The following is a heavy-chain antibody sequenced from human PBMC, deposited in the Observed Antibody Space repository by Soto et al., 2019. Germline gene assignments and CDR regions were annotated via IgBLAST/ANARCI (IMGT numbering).Heavy chain of an antibody. J-gene: IGHJ4*02. CDR1: GFTFSGYA. D-gene: IGHD3-22*01. V-gene: IGHV3-23*01. Sequence: GGSLRLSCAASGFTFSGYAMSWVRQAPGKGLEWVSAISGSGGSTYYADSVKGRFTISRDNSKNTLYLQMNSLRAEDTAVYYCAKVPTYYDSSGYLDYWGQGTLVTVSS. CDR3: AKVPTYYDSSGYLDY. CDR2: ISGSGGST.